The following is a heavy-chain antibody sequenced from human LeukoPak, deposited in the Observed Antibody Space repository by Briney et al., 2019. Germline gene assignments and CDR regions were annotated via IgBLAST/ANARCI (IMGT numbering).Heavy chain of an antibody. D-gene: IGHD5-18*01. V-gene: IGHV7-4-1*02. CDR1: GGTFSSYA. Sequence: AASVKVSCKASGGTFSSYAISWVRQAPGQGLEWMGWINTKTGNPTYAQGFTGRFVFSLDTSVSTAYLQISSLKAEDTAVYYCARGYSYGSPSEAYYFDYWGQGTLVTVSS. J-gene: IGHJ4*02. CDR3: ARGYSYGSPSEAYYFDY. CDR2: INTKTGNP.